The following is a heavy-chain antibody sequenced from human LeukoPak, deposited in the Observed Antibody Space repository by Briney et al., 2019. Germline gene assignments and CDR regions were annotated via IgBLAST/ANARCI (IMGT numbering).Heavy chain of an antibody. D-gene: IGHD4-11*01. CDR3: VRSPFSNGY. Sequence: GGSLRLSCAASGFTFSSYAMHWVRQAPGKGLEWVAVISYDGSNKYYANSVKGRFTISRDNSKNTLYLQMNSLRAEDTAVYYCVRSPFSNGYWGQGTLVTVSS. J-gene: IGHJ4*02. CDR1: GFTFSSYA. V-gene: IGHV3-30-3*01. CDR2: ISYDGSNK.